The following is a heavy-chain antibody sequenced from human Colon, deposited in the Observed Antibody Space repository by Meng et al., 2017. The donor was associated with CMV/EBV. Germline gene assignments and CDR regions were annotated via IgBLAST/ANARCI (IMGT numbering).Heavy chain of an antibody. CDR1: GFSVSNNY. Sequence: GESLKISCAASGFSVSNNYMTWVRQAPGKGLEYVSMFYSIGSYSESVKGRFTIARDNSKNSVYLHMKSLRPEDTGIYYCARGRWLDPWGQGTLVTVSS. V-gene: IGHV3-53*05. CDR3: ARGRWLDP. J-gene: IGHJ5*02. CDR2: FYSIGS.